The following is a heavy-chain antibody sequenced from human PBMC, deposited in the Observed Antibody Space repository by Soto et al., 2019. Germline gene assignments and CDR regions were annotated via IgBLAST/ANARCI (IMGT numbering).Heavy chain of an antibody. CDR2: IIPILGIA. J-gene: IGHJ4*02. CDR3: ARGKVGAALHLDY. V-gene: IGHV1-69*02. D-gene: IGHD1-26*01. CDR1: GGTFSSYT. Sequence: QVQLVQSGAAVKKPGSSVKVSCKASGGTFSSYTISWVRQAPGQGLEWMGRIIPILGIANYAQKFQGRVTITADKFTSTADMELSSLRSEDTAVYYCARGKVGAALHLDYWGQGTLVTVSS.